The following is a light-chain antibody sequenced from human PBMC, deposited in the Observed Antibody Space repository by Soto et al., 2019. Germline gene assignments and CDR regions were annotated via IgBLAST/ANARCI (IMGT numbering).Light chain of an antibody. CDR2: GAS. CDR3: QQYNNWPQCFT. CDR1: QSVSNT. J-gene: IGKJ3*01. V-gene: IGKV3-15*01. Sequence: EIVMTQSPATLSVSPGERATLYCRASQSVSNTLACYQQLPGQPPSLLIYGASTRATGIPARFKGSGSGTEFTLTISTLQFENFVVYYCQQYNNWPQCFTFGPGTKVDIK.